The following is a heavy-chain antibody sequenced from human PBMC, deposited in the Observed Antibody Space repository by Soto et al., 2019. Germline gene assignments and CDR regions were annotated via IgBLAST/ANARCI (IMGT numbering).Heavy chain of an antibody. Sequence: ASVKVSCKASGYTFTGYYMHWVRQAPGQGLEWMGWINPNSGGTNYAQKFQGRVTMTRDTSISTAYMELSRLRSDDTAVYYCAFIAARPNYYYGMDVWGQGTTVTVSS. V-gene: IGHV1-2*02. D-gene: IGHD6-6*01. J-gene: IGHJ6*02. CDR2: INPNSGGT. CDR3: AFIAARPNYYYGMDV. CDR1: GYTFTGYY.